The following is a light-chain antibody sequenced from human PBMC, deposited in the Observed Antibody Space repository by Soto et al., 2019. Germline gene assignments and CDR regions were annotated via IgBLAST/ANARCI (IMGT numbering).Light chain of an antibody. CDR1: QSVSSRD. CDR2: GAS. Sequence: EIVLTQSPGTLSLSPGDGATLSCRGSQSVSSRDLSWYQQKPDQAPRLLIYGASSRATGIPDRFTGSGSGTDFTLTISRLEPEDFATYYCQQFNNYPWTFGQGTKVDIK. V-gene: IGKV3-20*01. CDR3: QQFNNYPWT. J-gene: IGKJ1*01.